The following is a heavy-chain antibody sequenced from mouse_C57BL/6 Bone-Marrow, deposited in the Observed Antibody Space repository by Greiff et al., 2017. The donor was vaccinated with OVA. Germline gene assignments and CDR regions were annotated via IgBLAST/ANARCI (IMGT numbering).Heavy chain of an antibody. J-gene: IGHJ2*01. V-gene: IGHV1-78*01. CDR1: GYTFTDHT. Sequence: VKLQESDAELVKPGASVKISCKVSGYTFTDHTIHWMKQRPEQGLEWIGYIYPRDGSTKYNEKFKGKATLTADKSSSTAYMQLNSLTSEDSAVYFCARKDYYGSSYFYFDYWGQGTTLTVSS. CDR2: IYPRDGST. CDR3: ARKDYYGSSYFYFDY. D-gene: IGHD1-1*01.